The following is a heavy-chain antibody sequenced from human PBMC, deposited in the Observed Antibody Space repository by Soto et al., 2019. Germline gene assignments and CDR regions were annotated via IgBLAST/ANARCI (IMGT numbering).Heavy chain of an antibody. CDR3: ARQISDDSGSSDL. D-gene: IGHD3-10*01. V-gene: IGHV1-2*02. J-gene: IGHJ3*01. Sequence: QVQLVQTGAEVQKPGASVKVSCKASGYTFTGYYIHWVRQAPGQGPECVGWINPNSGGTEYAQSFQGRVTMTRDTSTSTAYIELRRLRSDDTAIYYCARQISDDSGSSDLWGQGTMVTVSS. CDR1: GYTFTGYY. CDR2: INPNSGGT.